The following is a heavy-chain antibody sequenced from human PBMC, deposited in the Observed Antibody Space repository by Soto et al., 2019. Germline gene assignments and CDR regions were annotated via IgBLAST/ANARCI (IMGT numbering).Heavy chain of an antibody. D-gene: IGHD6-19*01. CDR2: VPYTGAQT. CDR3: AKDLGRIAVAGWTD. V-gene: IGHV3-23*01. Sequence: EVQLLESGGGLVQPGGSLRLSCTASGFNFGNYAMGWARQAPGKGLEWLSSLAVPYTGAQTYYADSVAGRLTVSRDDSKNTLYLELNSLRAEDTAVYYCAKDLGRIAVAGWTDWGPGTLVTVSS. J-gene: IGHJ4*02. CDR1: GFNFGNYA.